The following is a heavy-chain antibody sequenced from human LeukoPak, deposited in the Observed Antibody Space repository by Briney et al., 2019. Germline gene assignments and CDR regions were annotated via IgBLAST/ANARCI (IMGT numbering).Heavy chain of an antibody. Sequence: SETPSLTCTVSGGSISSYFCTWIRQPAGKGLEWIGRIHTSGSTNYNPSLKSRVTMSVDTSKNQFSLKLSSVTAADTAVYYCARDPEGHGNYFDYWGQGALVTVSS. J-gene: IGHJ4*02. CDR1: GGSISSYF. D-gene: IGHD1-14*01. CDR3: ARDPEGHGNYFDY. CDR2: IHTSGST. V-gene: IGHV4-4*07.